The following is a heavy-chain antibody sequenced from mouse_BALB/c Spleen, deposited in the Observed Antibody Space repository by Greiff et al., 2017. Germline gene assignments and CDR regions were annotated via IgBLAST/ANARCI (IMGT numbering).Heavy chain of an antibody. CDR2: IYPGSGST. J-gene: IGHJ3*01. Sequence: VQLQQPGAELVKPGTSVKLSCKASGYNFTSYWINWVKLRPGQGLEWIGDIYPGSGSTNYNEKFKSKATLTVDTSSSTAYMQLSSLASEDSALYYCARDGPAWFAYWGQGTLVTVSA. CDR1: GYNFTSYW. D-gene: IGHD2-3*01. V-gene: IGHV1-55*01. CDR3: ARDGPAWFAY.